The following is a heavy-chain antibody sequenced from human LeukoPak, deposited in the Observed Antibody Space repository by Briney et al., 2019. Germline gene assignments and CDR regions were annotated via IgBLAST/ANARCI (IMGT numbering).Heavy chain of an antibody. Sequence: PGGSLRLSCVASGFTFNTYGMNWVRQAPGKGLEWVSYISSSGSTIYYADSVKGRFTISRDNAKNSLYLQMNSLRAEDTAVYYCARGGYYFDYWGQGTLVTVSS. CDR3: ARGGYYFDY. D-gene: IGHD3-16*01. J-gene: IGHJ4*02. CDR1: GFTFNTYG. V-gene: IGHV3-48*04. CDR2: ISSSGSTI.